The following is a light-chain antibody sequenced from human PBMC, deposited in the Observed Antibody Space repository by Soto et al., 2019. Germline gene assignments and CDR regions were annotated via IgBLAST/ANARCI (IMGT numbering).Light chain of an antibody. V-gene: IGKV3-11*01. J-gene: IGKJ3*01. CDR3: QHRSSWPFT. CDR1: ETVNSY. Sequence: EIVLTQSPATLSLSPGERATLSCRASETVNSYLAWYQQKPGQAPRLLIYDVSKSATGIPARFSGSGSGTDFTLAISSLEPDDFEVYYWQHRSSWPFTFGPGTKVEIK. CDR2: DVS.